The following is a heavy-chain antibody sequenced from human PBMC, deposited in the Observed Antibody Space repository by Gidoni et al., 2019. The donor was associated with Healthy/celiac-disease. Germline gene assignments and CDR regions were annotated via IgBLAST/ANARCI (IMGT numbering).Heavy chain of an antibody. CDR1: GGSFSGYY. J-gene: IGHJ5*01. CDR2: INHSGST. D-gene: IGHD6-13*01. V-gene: IGHV4-34*01. Sequence: QVQLQQWGAGLLKPSETLSLTCAGYGGSFSGYYWSWIRQPPGTGLEWIGEINHSGSTNSNPSLKSRVTISVHTSKNQFSLKVSSVIAADTAVYYCARGTTYSSNWDDNYNWFDSWGQGTLVTVSS. CDR3: ARGTTYSSNWDDNYNWFDS.